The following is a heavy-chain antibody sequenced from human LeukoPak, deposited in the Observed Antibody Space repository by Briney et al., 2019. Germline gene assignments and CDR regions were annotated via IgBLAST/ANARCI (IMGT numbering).Heavy chain of an antibody. CDR2: INHSGST. V-gene: IGHV4-34*01. CDR3: ARPSIRFLEVLGWFDP. Sequence: PSETLSLTCAVYGGSFSGYYWSWIRQPPGKGLEWIGEINHSGSTNYNPSLKSRVTISVDTSKNLFSLKLSSVTAADTAVYYCARPSIRFLEVLGWFDPWGQGTLVTVSS. J-gene: IGHJ5*02. CDR1: GGSFSGYY. D-gene: IGHD3-3*01.